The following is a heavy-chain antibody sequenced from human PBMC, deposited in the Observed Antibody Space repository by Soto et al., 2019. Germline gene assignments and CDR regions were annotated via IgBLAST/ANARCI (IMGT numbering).Heavy chain of an antibody. CDR2: IGNAGGT. V-gene: IGHV3-13*04. J-gene: IGHJ4*02. CDR3: ARAIAPTHYHY. D-gene: IGHD3-10*01. CDR1: GFTLSSCD. Sequence: PGVTLGLSCSASGFTLSSCDMHWVRQRPGRTQEWVSAIGNAGGTKYAGSVKGRFTICRENAKNSLYLQMNSLSPGDTAIYFCARAIAPTHYHYWGQGPLGTVS.